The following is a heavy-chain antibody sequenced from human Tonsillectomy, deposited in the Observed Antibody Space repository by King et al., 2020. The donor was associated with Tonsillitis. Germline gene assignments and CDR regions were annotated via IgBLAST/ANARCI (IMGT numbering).Heavy chain of an antibody. CDR1: GFAFRSYD. Sequence: VQLVESGGGLVKPGGSLRLSCATSGFAFRSYDLNWVRQAPGKGLEWVSSISSVGDYIHYADSVKGRFTISRDKAKNSLFLQMNSLRVEDTAVYCCAKDKGADYFDTGRGAFDMWGKGTVVTVSS. J-gene: IGHJ3*02. CDR2: ISSVGDYI. V-gene: IGHV3-21*01. D-gene: IGHD3-22*01. CDR3: AKDKGADYFDTGRGAFDM.